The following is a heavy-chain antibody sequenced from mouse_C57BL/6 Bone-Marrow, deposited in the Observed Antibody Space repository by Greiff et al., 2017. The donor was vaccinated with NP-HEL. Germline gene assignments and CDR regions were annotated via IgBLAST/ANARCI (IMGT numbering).Heavy chain of an antibody. Sequence: EVQRVESGGGLVQPGGSLKLSCAASGFTFSDYYMYWVRQTPEKRLEWVAYISNGGGSTYYPDTVKGRFTISRDNAKNTLYLQMSRLKSEDTAMYYCASYGYDRGYFDYWGQGTTLTVSS. V-gene: IGHV5-12*01. CDR2: ISNGGGST. CDR1: GFTFSDYY. D-gene: IGHD2-2*01. CDR3: ASYGYDRGYFDY. J-gene: IGHJ2*01.